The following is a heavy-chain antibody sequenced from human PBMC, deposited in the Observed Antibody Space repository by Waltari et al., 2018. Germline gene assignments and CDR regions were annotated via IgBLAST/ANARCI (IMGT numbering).Heavy chain of an antibody. J-gene: IGHJ4*02. D-gene: IGHD2-8*01. Sequence: QVQLVQSGAEVKKPGASVKVSCKASGYTFTSYDITWVRQATGQGLEWMGWMNPNSGNTGYAQKFQGRVTMTRNTSISTAYMELSSLRSEDTAVYYCARGLYCTNGVCYRGVDYWGQGTLVTVSS. CDR2: MNPNSGNT. CDR3: ARGLYCTNGVCYRGVDY. CDR1: GYTFTSYD. V-gene: IGHV1-8*01.